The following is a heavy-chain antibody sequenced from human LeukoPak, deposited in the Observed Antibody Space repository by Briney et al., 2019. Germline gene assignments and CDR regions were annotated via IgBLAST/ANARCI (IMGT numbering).Heavy chain of an antibody. CDR2: ISSSSSYI. CDR1: GFTFSGYT. CDR3: ARLPYDILTGRRNLYGMDV. D-gene: IGHD3-9*01. Sequence: GGSLRLSCAASGFTFSGYTMNWVRQAPGKGLEWVSSISSSSSYIYYADSVKGRFTISRDNAKKSLYLQMNSLRAEDTAVYYCARLPYDILTGRRNLYGMDVWGQGTTVTVSS. J-gene: IGHJ6*02. V-gene: IGHV3-21*01.